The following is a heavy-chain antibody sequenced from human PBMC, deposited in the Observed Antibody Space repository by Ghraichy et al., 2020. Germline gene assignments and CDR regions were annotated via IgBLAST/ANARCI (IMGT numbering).Heavy chain of an antibody. V-gene: IGHV3-7*01. D-gene: IGHD6-6*01. CDR1: GFTFSSYW. J-gene: IGHJ4*02. Sequence: GGSLRLSCAASGFTFSSYWMSWVRQAPGKGLEWVANIKQDGSEKYYVDSVKGRFTISRDNAENSLFLQMNSLRVEDTAMYYCARLLIAARPGGLWGPISSEYYFDYWGQGTLVTVSS. CDR3: ARLLIAARPGGLWGPISSEYYFDY. CDR2: IKQDGSEK.